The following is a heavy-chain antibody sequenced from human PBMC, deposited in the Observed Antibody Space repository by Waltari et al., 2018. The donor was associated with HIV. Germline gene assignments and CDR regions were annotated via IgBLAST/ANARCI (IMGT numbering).Heavy chain of an antibody. CDR1: GFTFRPYW. Sequence: EVQLVESGGVLVQPGGSLRLSCAASGFTFRPYWMHWVRQGPGKGLVWLSGIHNDGSSTSYADSVKGRFTISRDNAKNTLFLQMNSLRVEDTAVYYCTRDGGGHPFVGYGMDVWGQGTTVTVSS. V-gene: IGHV3-74*01. CDR2: IHNDGSST. J-gene: IGHJ6*02. D-gene: IGHD3-16*01. CDR3: TRDGGGHPFVGYGMDV.